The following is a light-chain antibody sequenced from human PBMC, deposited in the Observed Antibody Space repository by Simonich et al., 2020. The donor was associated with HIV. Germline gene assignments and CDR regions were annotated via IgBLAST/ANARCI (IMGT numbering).Light chain of an antibody. CDR1: QSISDW. J-gene: IGKJ1*01. CDR3: QQYNNYRT. Sequence: DIQMTQSPSTLSASVGETVTFTCRPSQSISDWLAWYQQKPGKAPKLLVSEASRLESGVPLRFSGSGFGTEFTLTISSLQPDDFATYYCQQYNNYRTFGQGTKVEIK. V-gene: IGKV1-5*03. CDR2: EAS.